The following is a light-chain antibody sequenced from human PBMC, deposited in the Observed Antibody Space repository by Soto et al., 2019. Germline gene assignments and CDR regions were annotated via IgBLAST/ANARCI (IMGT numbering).Light chain of an antibody. CDR3: QQYESSWT. CDR2: GAS. CDR1: QSISSTF. V-gene: IGKV3-20*01. J-gene: IGKJ1*01. Sequence: EIVLTQSPGTLSLSPGEGATLSCRASQSISSTFLAWYQHKPGQAPRVLIYGASRRAAGIPDRFSGSGSGTDFTLTISRLKPEDFAVYYCQQYESSWTFGQGTKVEVK.